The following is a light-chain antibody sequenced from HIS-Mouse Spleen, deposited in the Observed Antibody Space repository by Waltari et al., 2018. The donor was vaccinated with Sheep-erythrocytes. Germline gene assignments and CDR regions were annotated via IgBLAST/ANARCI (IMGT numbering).Light chain of an antibody. CDR2: EGS. CDR1: SSDVGSYNL. J-gene: IGLJ1*01. Sequence: QSALTQPASVSGSPGQSITISCTGTSSDVGSYNLVSWYQQHPGKAPKLMIYEGSKRPSVVSNRCSGSKSGNTASLTISGLQAEDEADYYCCSYAGSYNHVFATGTKVTVL. V-gene: IGLV2-23*01. CDR3: CSYAGSYNHV.